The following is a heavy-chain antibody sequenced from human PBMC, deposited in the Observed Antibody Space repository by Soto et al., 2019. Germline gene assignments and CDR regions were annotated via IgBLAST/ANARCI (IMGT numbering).Heavy chain of an antibody. CDR1: GGSISTYY. Sequence: QVQLQESGPGLVKPSENLSLACTVSGGSISTYYWSWIRQPPGKGLEWIGYIYYSGSTNYNPSLKSRVTISVDTSKNQFSLKLSSVTAADTAVYYCAGGWGGYFQHWGQGTLVTVS. J-gene: IGHJ1*01. CDR2: IYYSGST. D-gene: IGHD7-27*01. V-gene: IGHV4-59*01. CDR3: AGGWGGYFQH.